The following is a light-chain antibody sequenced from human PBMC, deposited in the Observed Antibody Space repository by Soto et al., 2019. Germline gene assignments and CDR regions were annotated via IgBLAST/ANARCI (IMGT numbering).Light chain of an antibody. CDR3: QSYDGSLGVVV. CDR1: SSNIGARYG. J-gene: IGLJ2*01. V-gene: IGLV1-40*01. Sequence: QSVLTQPPSISGAPGQRVTISCTGSSSNIGARYGVHWYQQLPGTAPKLLSYVNSNRPSGVPDRFSGSKSGTSASLAITGLQAEDEADYYCQSYDGSLGVVVFGGGTKVTVL. CDR2: VNS.